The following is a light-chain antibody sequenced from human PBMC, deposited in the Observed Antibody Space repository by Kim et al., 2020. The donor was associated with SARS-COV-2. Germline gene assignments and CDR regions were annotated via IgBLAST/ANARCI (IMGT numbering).Light chain of an antibody. V-gene: IGLV2-11*01. Sequence: QSALTQPRSVSGSPGQSVTISCTGTSSDVGGYKDVSWYQQHPGKAPKLMIYDVSKRPSGVPDRFSGSKSGNTASLTISGLQAEDEADYYCCSYAGSYTLLLGTGTKVTVL. CDR3: CSYAGSYTLL. CDR2: DVS. CDR1: SSDVGGYKD. J-gene: IGLJ1*01.